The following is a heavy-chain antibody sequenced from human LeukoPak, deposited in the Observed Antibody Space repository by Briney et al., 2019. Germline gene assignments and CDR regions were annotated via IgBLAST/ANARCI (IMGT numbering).Heavy chain of an antibody. Sequence: SQTLSLTCTVSGGSISSGSYYWSWIRQPAGKGLEWIGRIYTSGSTNYNPSLKSRVTISVDTSKNQFSLKLSSVTAADTAVYYCAREGYGSGPPPNACDIWGQGTMVTVSS. CDR3: AREGYGSGPPPNACDI. V-gene: IGHV4-61*02. CDR2: IYTSGST. CDR1: GGSISSGSYY. D-gene: IGHD3-10*01. J-gene: IGHJ3*02.